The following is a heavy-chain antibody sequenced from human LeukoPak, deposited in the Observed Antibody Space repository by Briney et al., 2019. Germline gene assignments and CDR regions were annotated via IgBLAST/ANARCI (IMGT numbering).Heavy chain of an antibody. CDR2: IYYSGSI. CDR1: GASISSYR. D-gene: IGHD2-2*01. V-gene: IGHV4-59*01. CDR3: ARLPSCSSSTCYPWFDP. J-gene: IGHJ5*02. Sequence: PSETLSLTCTVSGASISSYRWSWIRQPPGKGLEWIGYIYYSGSINYNPSLKSRVTISVDTSKNQFSLKLNSVTAADTAVYYCARLPSCSSSTCYPWFDPWGQGTLVTVSS.